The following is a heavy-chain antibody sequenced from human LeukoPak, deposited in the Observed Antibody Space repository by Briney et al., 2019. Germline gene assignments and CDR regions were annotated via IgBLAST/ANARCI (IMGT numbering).Heavy chain of an antibody. Sequence: SETLSLTCTVSGGSISSGGYYWSWIRQPPGKGLEWIGYIYHSGSTYYNPSLKSRVTISVDTSKNQFSLKLNSVTATDTAVYYRARLRWGSTYLDYWGQGTLVTVSS. V-gene: IGHV4-30-2*01. CDR2: IYHSGST. D-gene: IGHD2-21*01. CDR3: ARLRWGSTYLDY. J-gene: IGHJ4*02. CDR1: GGSISSGGYY.